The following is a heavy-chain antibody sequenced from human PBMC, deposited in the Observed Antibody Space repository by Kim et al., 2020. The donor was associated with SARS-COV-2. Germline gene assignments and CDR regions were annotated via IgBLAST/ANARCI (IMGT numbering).Heavy chain of an antibody. CDR1: GFTFSSYW. CDR2: IKQDGSEK. V-gene: IGHV3-7*01. CDR3: ARDLRYFDWLSVGGDY. D-gene: IGHD3-9*01. J-gene: IGHJ4*02. Sequence: GGSLRLSCAASGFTFSSYWMSWVRQAPGKGLEWVANIKQDGSEKYYVDSVKGRFTISRDNAKNSLYLQMNSLRAEDTAVYYCARDLRYFDWLSVGGDYWGQGTLVTVSS.